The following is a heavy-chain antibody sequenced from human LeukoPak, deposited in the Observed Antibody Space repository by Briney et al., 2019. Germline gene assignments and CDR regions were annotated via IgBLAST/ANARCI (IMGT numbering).Heavy chain of an antibody. J-gene: IGHJ6*02. CDR2: IYYSGST. CDR3: ARGNGYYYYYYGMDV. D-gene: IGHD1-1*01. V-gene: IGHV4-59*01. Sequence: SETLSLTCTVSGGSISSYYWSWIRQSPGKGLEWIGYIYYSGSTNYNPSLKSRVTISVDTSKNQFSLKLSSVAAADTAVYYCARGNGYYYYYYGMDVWGQGTTVTVSS. CDR1: GGSISSYY.